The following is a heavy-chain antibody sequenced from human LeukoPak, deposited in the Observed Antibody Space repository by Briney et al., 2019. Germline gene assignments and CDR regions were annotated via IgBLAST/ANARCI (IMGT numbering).Heavy chain of an antibody. V-gene: IGHV1-2*02. J-gene: IGHJ6*03. CDR2: INPNSGGT. Sequence: ASAKVSCKTSGYTFTSYSISWVRQAPGQGLEWMGWINPNSGGTNYAQKFQGRVTMTRDTSISTAYMELSRLRSDDTAVYYCARCRSYYYYMDVWGKGTTVTVSS. CDR1: GYTFTSYS. CDR3: ARCRSYYYYMDV.